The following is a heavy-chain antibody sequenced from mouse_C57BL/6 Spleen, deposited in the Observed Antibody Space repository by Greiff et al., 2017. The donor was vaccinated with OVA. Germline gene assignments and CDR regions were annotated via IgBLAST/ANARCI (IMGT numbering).Heavy chain of an antibody. Sequence: EVQLVESGGGLVQPGESLKLSCESNEYEFPSHDMSWVRKTPEKRLELVAAINSDGGITYYPDTMERRFIISRDNTKKTLYLQMSSLRSEDTALYYCAKSYGSSPSYWYFDVWGTGTTVTVSS. CDR1: EYEFPSHD. D-gene: IGHD1-1*01. V-gene: IGHV5-2*01. CDR3: AKSYGSSPSYWYFDV. J-gene: IGHJ1*03. CDR2: INSDGGIT.